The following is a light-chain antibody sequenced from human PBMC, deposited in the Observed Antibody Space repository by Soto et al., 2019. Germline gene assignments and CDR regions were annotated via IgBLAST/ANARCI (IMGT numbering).Light chain of an antibody. CDR1: TGPVTSGYY. J-gene: IGLJ1*01. CDR3: LLYYAGAYV. CDR2: STS. Sequence: QTVVTQEPSVTVSPGGTVTLTCASSTGPVTSGYYPNWFQQKPGQAPKTLIFSTSTRDSWTPARFSGSLLGGKAALTLSGVQPEDEAEYYCLLYYAGAYVFGTGTKLTVL. V-gene: IGLV7-43*01.